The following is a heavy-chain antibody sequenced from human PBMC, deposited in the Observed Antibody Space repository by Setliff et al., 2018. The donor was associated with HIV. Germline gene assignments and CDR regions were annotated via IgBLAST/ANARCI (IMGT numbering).Heavy chain of an antibody. Sequence: GESLKISCQGSGYSFTSYWIAWVRQMPGKGLEWMAILYPGDSDTRYSPSFQSQVTVSADKSIGTAYLQWNSLKASDTALYFCARAPNSPYYSNVWYADHWGQGTLVTVSS. D-gene: IGHD3-22*01. J-gene: IGHJ5*02. CDR3: ARAPNSPYYSNVWYADH. CDR1: GYSFTSYW. V-gene: IGHV5-51*01. CDR2: LYPGDSDT.